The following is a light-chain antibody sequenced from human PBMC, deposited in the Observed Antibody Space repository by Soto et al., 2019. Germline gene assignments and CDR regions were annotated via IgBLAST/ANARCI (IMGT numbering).Light chain of an antibody. CDR1: PSVSSSY. CDR2: GAS. J-gene: IGKJ4*01. Sequence: EIVLTQSPGTLSLSPGERATLSCRASPSVSSSYLAWYQQKPGQAPRLLIYGASSRATGIPDRFSGSGSGTDFTLTISRLEPEDFAVYYCQQYGSSLSLTFGGGTQVEIK. V-gene: IGKV3-20*01. CDR3: QQYGSSLSLT.